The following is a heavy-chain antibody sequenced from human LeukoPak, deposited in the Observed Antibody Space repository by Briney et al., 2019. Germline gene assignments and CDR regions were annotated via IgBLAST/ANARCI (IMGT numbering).Heavy chain of an antibody. CDR1: GGSISSYY. J-gene: IGHJ4*02. Sequence: SETLSLTCPVSGGSISSYYWSWIRQPPGRGLGWIGYIYYSGSTNYNPSLKSRVTISVDTSKNQFSLKLSSVTAADTAVYYRARTLTGYRNPRYYFDYWGQGTLVTVSS. D-gene: IGHD3-9*01. CDR2: IYYSGST. CDR3: ARTLTGYRNPRYYFDY. V-gene: IGHV4-59*01.